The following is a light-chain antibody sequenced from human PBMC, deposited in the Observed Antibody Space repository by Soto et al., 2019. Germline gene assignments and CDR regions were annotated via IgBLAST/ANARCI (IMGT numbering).Light chain of an antibody. CDR3: QHYNNWPFT. V-gene: IGKV3-15*01. J-gene: IGKJ3*01. CDR2: GAA. CDR1: QSISSN. Sequence: EIVMTQSPATLSVSPGERATLSCRASQSISSNLAWYQQKPGQAPRLLIYGAATRATGIPATFSGSGSGTAFTLTISSLQSEDFAVYYCQHYNNWPFTFGPGTKVDIK.